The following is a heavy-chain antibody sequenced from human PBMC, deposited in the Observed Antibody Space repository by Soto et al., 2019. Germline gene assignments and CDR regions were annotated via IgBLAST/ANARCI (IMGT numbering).Heavy chain of an antibody. CDR2: ISYDGSNK. Sequence: QVQLVESGGGVVQPGRSLRLSCAASGFTFSSYAMHWVRQAPGKGLEWVAVISYDGSNKYYADSVKGRFTISRDNSKNPLYLKMNSLRAEDTAVYYCARERSSGSSYYYYGRDVWGQGTTVTVSS. CDR3: ARERSSGSSYYYYGRDV. J-gene: IGHJ6*02. CDR1: GFTFSSYA. D-gene: IGHD3-22*01. V-gene: IGHV3-30-3*01.